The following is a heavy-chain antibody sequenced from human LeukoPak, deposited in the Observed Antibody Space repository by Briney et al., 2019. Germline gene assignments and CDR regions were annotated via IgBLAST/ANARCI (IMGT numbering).Heavy chain of an antibody. CDR3: ARVDIVVVVAALGWFDP. J-gene: IGHJ5*02. CDR2: IKQDGREK. CDR1: GFTFSSYW. D-gene: IGHD2-15*01. V-gene: IGHV3-7*03. Sequence: GGSLRLSCAASGFTFSSYWMSWVRQAPGKGLEWVANIKQDGREKYYVDSVKGRFTISRDNAKNSLYLQMNSLRAEDTAVYYCARVDIVVVVAALGWFDPWGQGTLVTVSS.